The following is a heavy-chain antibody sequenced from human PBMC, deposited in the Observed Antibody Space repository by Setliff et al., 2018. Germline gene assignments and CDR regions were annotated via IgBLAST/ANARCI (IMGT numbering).Heavy chain of an antibody. CDR3: ARVDFTMIQGVLGL. CDR1: SLTFSTYW. V-gene: IGHV4-39*07. CDR2: VYYSGYT. J-gene: IGHJ1*01. D-gene: IGHD3-10*01. Sequence: SLTFSTYWMTWIRQAPGKGMEWIGSVYYSGYTYYNPSLQSRVTISVDMSKNQFSMKLTSVTAADTAVYYCARVDFTMIQGVLGLWGQGTLVTVSS.